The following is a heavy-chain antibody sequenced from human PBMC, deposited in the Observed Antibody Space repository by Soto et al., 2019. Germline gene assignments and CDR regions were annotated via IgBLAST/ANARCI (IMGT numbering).Heavy chain of an antibody. D-gene: IGHD5-12*01. CDR3: AKDCALGFSGPIGGFDY. J-gene: IGHJ4*02. CDR2: ISYDGSNK. Sequence: GGSLRLSCAASGFPFSSYGMHWVRQAPGKGLEWVAFISYDGSNKYYADSVKGRFTIYRDNSKNTLYLQMNSLRAEDTAVYYCAKDCALGFSGPIGGFDYWGQGTLVTVSS. V-gene: IGHV3-30*18. CDR1: GFPFSSYG.